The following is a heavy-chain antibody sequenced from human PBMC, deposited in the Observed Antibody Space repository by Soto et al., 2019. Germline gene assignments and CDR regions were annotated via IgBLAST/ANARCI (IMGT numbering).Heavy chain of an antibody. CDR3: ARERTFGDNKHNYMDV. J-gene: IGHJ6*03. CDR1: EFTFSRHG. Sequence: GGSLRLSCAASEFTFSRHGMHWVRQAPGKGLQWVGVIWSDGSNEVYADSVKGRFIISRDNSKNILYLQMNSLRAEDTAVYYWARERTFGDNKHNYMDVWGTGITVTVSS. V-gene: IGHV3-33*01. D-gene: IGHD3-10*01. CDR2: IWSDGSNE.